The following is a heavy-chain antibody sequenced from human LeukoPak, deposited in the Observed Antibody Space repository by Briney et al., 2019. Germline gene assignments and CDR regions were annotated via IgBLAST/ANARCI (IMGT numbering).Heavy chain of an antibody. J-gene: IGHJ4*02. CDR1: GGSISSSSYY. CDR2: IYYSGST. V-gene: IGHV4-39*07. Sequence: SETLSLTCTVSGGSISSSSYYWGWIRQPPGKGLEWIGSIYYSGSTYYNPSLKSRVTISVDTSKNQFSLKLSSVTAADTAVYYCARVGYYGSGSLFDYWGQGTLVTVSS. D-gene: IGHD3-10*01. CDR3: ARVGYYGSGSLFDY.